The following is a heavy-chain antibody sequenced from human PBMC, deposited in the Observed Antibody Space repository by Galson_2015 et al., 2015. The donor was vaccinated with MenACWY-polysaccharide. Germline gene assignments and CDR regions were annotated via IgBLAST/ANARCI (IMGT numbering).Heavy chain of an antibody. J-gene: IGHJ3*02. CDR2: IYYSGST. Sequence: ETLSLTCTVSGGSISSSSYYWGWIRQPPGKGLEWIGSIYYSGSTYYNPSLKSRVTISVDTSKNQFSLKLSSVTAADTAVYYCARLHYDSSDSAFDIWGQGTMVTVSS. D-gene: IGHD3-22*01. CDR1: GGSISSSSYY. CDR3: ARLHYDSSDSAFDI. V-gene: IGHV4-39*01.